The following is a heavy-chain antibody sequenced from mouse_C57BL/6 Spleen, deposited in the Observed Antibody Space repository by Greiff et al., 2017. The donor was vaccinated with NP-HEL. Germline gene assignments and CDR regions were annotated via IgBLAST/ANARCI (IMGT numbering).Heavy chain of an antibody. CDR2: ISDGGSYT. D-gene: IGHD2-4*01. CDR3: AREGDDYDGGFAY. J-gene: IGHJ3*01. Sequence: EVQGVESGGGLVKPGGSLKLSCAASGFTFSSYAMSWVRQTPEKRLEWVATISDGGSYTYYPDNVKGRFTISRDNAKNNLYLQMSQLKSEDTAMDYCAREGDDYDGGFAYWGQGTLVTVSA. V-gene: IGHV5-4*01. CDR1: GFTFSSYA.